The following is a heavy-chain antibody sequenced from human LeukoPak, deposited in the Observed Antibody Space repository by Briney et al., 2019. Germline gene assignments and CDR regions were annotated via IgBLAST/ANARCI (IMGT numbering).Heavy chain of an antibody. CDR1: GGSISSGDYY. J-gene: IGHJ5*02. V-gene: IGHV4-30-4*02. CDR2: IYYSGST. Sequence: PSETLSLTCTVSGGSISSGDYYWSWIRQPPGKGLEWIGYIYYSGSTYYNPSLKSRVTISVDTSKNQFSLKLSSVTAADTAVYYCARNTSSSPWFDPWGQGTLVTVSS. D-gene: IGHD6-6*01. CDR3: ARNTSSSPWFDP.